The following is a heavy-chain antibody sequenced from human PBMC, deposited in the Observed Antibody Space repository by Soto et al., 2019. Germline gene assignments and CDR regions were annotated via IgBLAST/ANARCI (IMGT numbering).Heavy chain of an antibody. D-gene: IGHD3-3*01. V-gene: IGHV1-18*01. CDR1: GYTFTSYG. CDR2: ISAYNGNT. Sequence: ASVKVSCKASGYTFTSYGISWVRQAPGQGLEWMGWISAYNGNTNYAQKLQGRVTMTTDTSTSTAYMELRSLRSDDTAVYYCARGLRVLEWSYYYYYGMDVWGQGTTVTVSS. CDR3: ARGLRVLEWSYYYYYGMDV. J-gene: IGHJ6*02.